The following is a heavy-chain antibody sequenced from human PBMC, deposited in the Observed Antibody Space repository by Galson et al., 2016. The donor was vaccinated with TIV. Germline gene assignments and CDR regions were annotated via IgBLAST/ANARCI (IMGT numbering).Heavy chain of an antibody. Sequence: TLSLTCDVSGGSINSAGYYWSWLRQQSGEGLEWIAYIHSSGITYYNPSLKSRVTLSVETSKSQFSLNLSCVTAAGTAVYFCARLFFFDTRNVLVGAFDVWGHGTMVSVSS. CDR3: ARLFFFDTRNVLVGAFDV. J-gene: IGHJ3*01. CDR2: IHSSGIT. CDR1: GGSINSAGYY. D-gene: IGHD3-22*01. V-gene: IGHV4-31*11.